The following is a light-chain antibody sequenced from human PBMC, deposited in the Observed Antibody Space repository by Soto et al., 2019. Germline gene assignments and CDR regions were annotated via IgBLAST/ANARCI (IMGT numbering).Light chain of an antibody. V-gene: IGKV3-20*01. CDR1: QSVSSSY. J-gene: IGKJ5*01. CDR2: GAS. CDR3: QQYGSSPPIT. Sequence: EIVLTQSPGTLSLSPGERATISCRASQSVSSSYLAWYQQKPGQAPRLLIYGASSRATGIPDRFSGSGSGTDFTLSISRLELEDFAVYYCQQYGSSPPITFGQGTRLEIK.